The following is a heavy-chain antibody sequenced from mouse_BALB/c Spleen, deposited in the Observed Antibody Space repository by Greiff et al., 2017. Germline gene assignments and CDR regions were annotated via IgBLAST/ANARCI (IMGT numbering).Heavy chain of an antibody. D-gene: IGHD2-4*01. Sequence: VQLQQSGPELVKPGASVKISCKASGYTFTDYNMHWVKQSHGKSLEWIGYIYPYNGGTGYNQKFKSKATLTVDNSSSTAYMELRSLTSEDSAVYYCERAYDYDGAWLAYWGQGTLVTVSA. V-gene: IGHV1S29*02. CDR2: IYPYNGGT. J-gene: IGHJ3*01. CDR1: GYTFTDYN. CDR3: ERAYDYDGAWLAY.